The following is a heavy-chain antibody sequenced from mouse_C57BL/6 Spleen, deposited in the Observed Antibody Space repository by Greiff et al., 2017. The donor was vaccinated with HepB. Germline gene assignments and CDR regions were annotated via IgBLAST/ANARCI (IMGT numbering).Heavy chain of an antibody. Sequence: QVQLKESGPGLVQPSQSLSITCTVSGISLTSYGVHWVRQSPGKGLEWLGVIWRGGSTDYNAAFMSRLSITKDNSKSQVFFKMNSLQADDTAIYYCAKKASNYEAMDYWGQGTSVTVSS. CDR1: GISLTSYG. D-gene: IGHD2-5*01. J-gene: IGHJ4*01. CDR3: AKKASNYEAMDY. V-gene: IGHV2-5*01. CDR2: IWRGGST.